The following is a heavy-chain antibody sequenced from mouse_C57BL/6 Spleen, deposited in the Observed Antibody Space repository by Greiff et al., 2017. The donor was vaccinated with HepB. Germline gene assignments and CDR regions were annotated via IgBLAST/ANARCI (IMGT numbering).Heavy chain of an antibody. J-gene: IGHJ4*01. V-gene: IGHV1-82*01. CDR2: IYPGDGDT. Sequence: QVQLQQSGPELVKPGASVKISCKASGYAFSSSWMNWVKQRPGKGLEWIGRIYPGDGDTNYNGKFKGKATLTADKSSSTAYMQLSSLTSEDSAVYFCARKRSITTDAMDYWGQGTSVTVSS. CDR1: GYAFSSSW. CDR3: ARKRSITTDAMDY. D-gene: IGHD1-1*01.